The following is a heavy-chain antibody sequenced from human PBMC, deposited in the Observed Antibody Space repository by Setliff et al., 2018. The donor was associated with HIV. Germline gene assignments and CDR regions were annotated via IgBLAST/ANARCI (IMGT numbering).Heavy chain of an antibody. CDR1: GGSISSGDHY. J-gene: IGHJ4*02. CDR2: IYYSGST. CDR3: ASDYGDLRELDY. D-gene: IGHD4-17*01. Sequence: KPSETLSLTCTVSGGSISSGDHYWSWIRQPPGKGLEWIGYIYYSGSTYYNPSLKSRVTISVDTSKNQFSLKLSSVTAADTAVYYCASDYGDLRELDYWGQGTLVTVSS. V-gene: IGHV4-30-4*08.